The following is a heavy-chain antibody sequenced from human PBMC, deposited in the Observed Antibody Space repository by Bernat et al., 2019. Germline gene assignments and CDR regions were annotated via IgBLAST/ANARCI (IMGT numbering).Heavy chain of an antibody. CDR3: ARDFSSGYDAYYYMDV. J-gene: IGHJ6*03. CDR2: ISAYNGNT. D-gene: IGHD5-12*01. CDR1: GYTFTSYG. V-gene: IGHV1-18*04. Sequence: QFQLVQSGAEVKKPGASVKVSCKASGYTFTSYGISWVRQAPGQGLEWMGWISAYNGNTNYAQKLQGRVTMTTDTSTSTAYMKLRSLRSDDTAVYYCARDFSSGYDAYYYMDVWGKGTTVTVSS.